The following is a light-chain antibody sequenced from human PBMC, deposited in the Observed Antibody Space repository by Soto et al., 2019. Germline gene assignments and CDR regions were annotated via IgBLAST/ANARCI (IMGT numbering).Light chain of an antibody. CDR1: SSDIGGYNY. CDR2: EVS. J-gene: IGLJ3*02. Sequence: QSALTQPASVSGSPGQAITISCTGTSSDIGGYNYVSWYQQHPVKAPKLMIYEVSKWPSGVSNRFSGSKSGNTASLTISGLQAEDEADYYCSSYTTSSTLVVFGGGTKLTVL. V-gene: IGLV2-14*01. CDR3: SSYTTSSTLVV.